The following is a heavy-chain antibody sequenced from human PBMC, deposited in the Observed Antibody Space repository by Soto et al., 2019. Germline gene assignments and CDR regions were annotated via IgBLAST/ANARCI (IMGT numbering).Heavy chain of an antibody. CDR2: ISTSGSTI. Sequence: EVQLVESGGGLVQPGGSLRLSCAASGFSFNTYEMNWVRQAPGKGLEWVSYISTSGSTIYYADSVKGRFTISRDNGKNSLYLQMNSLGAEDTAVYYCAYGGSCDYWGQGTQVTVSS. V-gene: IGHV3-48*03. J-gene: IGHJ4*02. CDR1: GFSFNTYE. D-gene: IGHD1-26*01. CDR3: AYGGSCDY.